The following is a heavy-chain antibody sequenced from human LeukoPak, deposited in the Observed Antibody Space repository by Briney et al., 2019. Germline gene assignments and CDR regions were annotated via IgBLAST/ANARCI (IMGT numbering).Heavy chain of an antibody. V-gene: IGHV3-7*01. J-gene: IGHJ4*02. CDR3: ASGPLSGYEYDY. CDR2: IKQDGSEK. Sequence: GGSLRLACAASGFTFSSDWMSWVRQAPGERLEWVANIKQDGSEKYYVDSVKGRFTISRDNAKNSLYLQMNSLRAADTAVYYCASGPLSGYEYDYWGPGTLVTASS. D-gene: IGHD5-12*01. CDR1: GFTFSSDW.